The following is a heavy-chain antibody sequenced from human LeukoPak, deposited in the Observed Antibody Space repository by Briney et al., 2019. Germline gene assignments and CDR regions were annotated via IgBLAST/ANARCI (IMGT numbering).Heavy chain of an antibody. J-gene: IGHJ6*03. V-gene: IGHV4-4*07. CDR3: LGVSGDHYYYYMDV. Sequence: SETLSLTCTVSGGSISSYYWSWIRQPAGKGLEWIGRIYTSGSTNYNPSLKSRVTISVDKSKNQFSLKLSSVTAADTAVYYCLGVSGDHYYYYMDVWGKGTTVTVSS. CDR1: GGSISSYY. CDR2: IYTSGST. D-gene: IGHD3-10*01.